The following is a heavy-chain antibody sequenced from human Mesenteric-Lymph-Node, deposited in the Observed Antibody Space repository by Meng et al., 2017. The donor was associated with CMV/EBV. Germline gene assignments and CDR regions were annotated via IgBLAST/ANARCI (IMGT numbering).Heavy chain of an antibody. CDR3: ARTVSSTNLNYYYYGMDV. CDR1: GGSISRSSYY. J-gene: IGHJ6*02. V-gene: IGHV4-39*07. D-gene: IGHD2-2*01. Sequence: SETLSLTCTVSGGSISRSSYYWGWIRQPPGKGLEWIASINYSGNTYYNPSLKSRVTISVDTSKNQFSLKLSSVTAADTAVYYCARTVSSTNLNYYYYGMDVWGQGTTVTVSS. CDR2: INYSGNT.